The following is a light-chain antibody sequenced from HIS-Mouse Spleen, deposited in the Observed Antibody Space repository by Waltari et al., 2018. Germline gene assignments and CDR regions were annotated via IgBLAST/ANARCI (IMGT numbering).Light chain of an antibody. CDR2: DVS. Sequence: QSALTQPASVSGSPGQSITIPCTGTSSDVGGYNYVSWYQHTPGKAPKLMIYDVSNRPSGVSNRFSGSKSGNTASLTISGLQAEDEADYYCSSYTSSSTRVFGGGTKLTVL. CDR1: SSDVGGYNY. CDR3: SSYTSSSTRV. J-gene: IGLJ3*02. V-gene: IGLV2-14*03.